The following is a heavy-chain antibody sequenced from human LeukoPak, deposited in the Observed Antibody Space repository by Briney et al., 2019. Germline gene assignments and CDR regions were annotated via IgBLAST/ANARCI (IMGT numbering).Heavy chain of an antibody. Sequence: SETLSLTCTVSGYSISSGHYWGWVRQPPGKGLEWIGTIYHAGSTYYNPSLKSRVTISGDTSRNQFSLKLSSVTAADTAVYYCARARGYSYGYFDYWGQGTLVTVSS. CDR3: ARARGYSYGYFDY. D-gene: IGHD5-18*01. CDR2: IYHAGST. V-gene: IGHV4-38-2*02. CDR1: GYSISSGHY. J-gene: IGHJ4*02.